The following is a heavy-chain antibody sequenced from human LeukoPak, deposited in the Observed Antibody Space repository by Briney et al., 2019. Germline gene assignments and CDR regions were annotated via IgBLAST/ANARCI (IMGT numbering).Heavy chain of an antibody. CDR2: IYHSGST. J-gene: IGHJ4*02. Sequence: SETLSLTCAVSGGSISSGGYSWSWIRQPPGKGLEWIGYIYHSGSTDYNPSLKSRVTMSVDTSKNQFSLKLSSVTAADTAVYYCARGPPPDFDYWGQGTLVTVSS. CDR3: ARGPPPDFDY. CDR1: GGSISSGGYS. V-gene: IGHV4-30-2*01.